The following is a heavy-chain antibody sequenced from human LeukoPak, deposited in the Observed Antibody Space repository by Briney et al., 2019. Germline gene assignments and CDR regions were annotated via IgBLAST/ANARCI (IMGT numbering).Heavy chain of an antibody. J-gene: IGHJ4*02. V-gene: IGHV4-59*08. CDR2: IYYSGST. Sequence: SETLSLTSTVSGGSTSSYYWSWIRQPPGKGLEWIGYIYYSGSTNYNPSLKSRVTISVDTSKNQFSLKLSSVTAADTAVYYCARHVGDGWYFDYWGQGTLVTVSS. D-gene: IGHD5-24*01. CDR3: ARHVGDGWYFDY. CDR1: GGSTSSYY.